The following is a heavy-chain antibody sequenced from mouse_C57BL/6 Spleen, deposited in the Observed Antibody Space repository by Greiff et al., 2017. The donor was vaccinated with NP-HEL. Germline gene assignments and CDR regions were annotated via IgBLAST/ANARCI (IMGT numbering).Heavy chain of an antibody. D-gene: IGHD1-1*01. V-gene: IGHV5-17*01. J-gene: IGHJ4*01. CDR1: GFTFSDYG. CDR3: ARGPITTVVATYAMDD. Sequence: EVMLVESGGGLVKPGGSLKLSCAASGFTFSDYGMHWVRQAPEKGLEWVAYISSGSSTIYYADTVKGRFTISRDNAKNTLFLQMTSLRSEDTAMYYCARGPITTVVATYAMDDWGQGTSVTVSS. CDR2: ISSGSSTI.